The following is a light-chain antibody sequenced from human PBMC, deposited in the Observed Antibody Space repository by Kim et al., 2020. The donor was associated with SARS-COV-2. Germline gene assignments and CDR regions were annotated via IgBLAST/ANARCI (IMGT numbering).Light chain of an antibody. CDR3: NSRDSNDNVV. J-gene: IGLJ2*01. CDR2: GKN. V-gene: IGLV3-19*01. Sequence: SSELTQDPAVSVALGQTVRITCQGDRLRSYYATWYQQKPGQAPIVVIYGKNNRPSGIPDRFSGSSSGKTASLTITGTQAGDEADYYCNSRDSNDNVVFGG. CDR1: RLRSYY.